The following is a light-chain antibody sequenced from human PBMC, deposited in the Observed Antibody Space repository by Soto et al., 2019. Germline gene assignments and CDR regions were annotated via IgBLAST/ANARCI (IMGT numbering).Light chain of an antibody. CDR2: QDT. CDR3: QVWDSGTVV. V-gene: IGLV3-1*01. CDR1: ELGDKF. Sequence: YELTQPPSVSVSPGQTASIPCSGDELGDKFVCWYQQKPGQSPILVIYQDTKRPSGIPERFSGSNSGNTATLTISGTQAMDESYYYCQVWDSGTVVFGGGTKLTVL. J-gene: IGLJ2*01.